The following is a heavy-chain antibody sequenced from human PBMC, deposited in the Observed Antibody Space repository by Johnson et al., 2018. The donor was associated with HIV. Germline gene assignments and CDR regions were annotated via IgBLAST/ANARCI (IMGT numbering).Heavy chain of an antibody. Sequence: VQLVESGGGVVQPGRSVRLSCVVSGLNFSDYGMHWVRRAPEKGLEWVSVIYSGGSTYYADSVKGRFTISRDNSKNTLSLQMNSLRAEDTAVYYCARSATGTTADAFDIWGQGTMVTVSS. CDR3: ARSATGTTADAFDI. V-gene: IGHV3-66*01. CDR2: IYSGGST. D-gene: IGHD1-7*01. CDR1: GLNFSDYG. J-gene: IGHJ3*02.